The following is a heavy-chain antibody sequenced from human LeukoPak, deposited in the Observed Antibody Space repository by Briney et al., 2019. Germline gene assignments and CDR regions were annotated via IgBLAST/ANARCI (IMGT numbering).Heavy chain of an antibody. D-gene: IGHD3-3*01. CDR3: ARGLGFWSGYYWTSWFDP. Sequence: GGSLRLSCAASGFTFSSYAMSWVRQAPGKGLEWVSAISGSGGSTYYADSVKGRFTISRDNSKNTLYLQMNSLRAEDTAVYYCARGLGFWSGYYWTSWFDPWGQGTLVTVSS. J-gene: IGHJ5*02. CDR2: ISGSGGST. CDR1: GFTFSSYA. V-gene: IGHV3-23*01.